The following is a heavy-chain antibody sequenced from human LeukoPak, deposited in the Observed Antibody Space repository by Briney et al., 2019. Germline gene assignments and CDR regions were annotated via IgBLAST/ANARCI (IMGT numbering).Heavy chain of an antibody. Sequence: ASVKVSCKASGYTFTGNHVHWVRQAPGQGLEWMGWIDPNSGGTKYAQKFQVRVTMTSDTSISTAYMELSGLRSDDTAVYFCAKEADIVSFDLWGRGTLVTVSS. CDR1: GYTFTGNH. J-gene: IGHJ2*01. D-gene: IGHD2-15*01. V-gene: IGHV1-2*02. CDR2: IDPNSGGT. CDR3: AKEADIVSFDL.